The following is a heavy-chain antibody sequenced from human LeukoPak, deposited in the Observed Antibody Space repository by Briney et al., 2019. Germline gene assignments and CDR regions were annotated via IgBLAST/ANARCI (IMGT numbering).Heavy chain of an antibody. D-gene: IGHD1-26*01. CDR1: GGPITSFY. V-gene: IGHV4-4*07. CDR2: IDTSGST. J-gene: IGHJ6*03. Sequence: SETLSLTCTVSGGPITSFYWNWIRQPAGKGLGWIGRIDTSGSTNYNPSLKSRVTMSVDTSKNQFSLGLSSVTAADTAVYYCARGQWELLRYNYIDVWGKGTTVTVSS. CDR3: ARGQWELLRYNYIDV.